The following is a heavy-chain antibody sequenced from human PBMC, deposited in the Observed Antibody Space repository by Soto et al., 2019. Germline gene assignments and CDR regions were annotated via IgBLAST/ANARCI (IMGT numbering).Heavy chain of an antibody. CDR1: GFSLSTSGMC. J-gene: IGHJ6*02. CDR2: IDWDDDK. D-gene: IGHD2-2*01. Sequence: SGPTLVNPTQTLTLTCTFSGFSLSTSGMCVSWIRQLPGKALEWLALIDWDDDKYYSTSLKTRLTISKGTSKNQVVLTMTNMDHVDTATYYCARILVVPAAGDYYYYGMDVWGQGTTVTV. V-gene: IGHV2-70*01. CDR3: ARILVVPAAGDYYYYGMDV.